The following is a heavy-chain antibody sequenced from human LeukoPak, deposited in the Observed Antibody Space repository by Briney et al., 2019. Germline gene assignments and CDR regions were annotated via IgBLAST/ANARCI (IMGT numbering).Heavy chain of an antibody. CDR3: AREAAWGNWYLDH. Sequence: GGSLRLSGAASGFTFSRHGMHWVRQAPGKGLEWVAVIGDTGRAKYYADSVEGRFTASRDNFKNTLYLEMNSLRYDDTALYYCAREAAWGNWYLDHWGCGTLVTVSS. CDR1: GFTFSRHG. V-gene: IGHV3-33*08. CDR2: IGDTGRAK. D-gene: IGHD3-16*01. J-gene: IGHJ2*01.